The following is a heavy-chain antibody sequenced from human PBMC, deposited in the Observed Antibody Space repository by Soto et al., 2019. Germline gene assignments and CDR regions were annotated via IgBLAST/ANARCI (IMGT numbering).Heavy chain of an antibody. J-gene: IGHJ4*02. D-gene: IGHD2-21*02. V-gene: IGHV3-30-3*01. CDR2: ISYDGSNK. Sequence: QVQLVESGGGVVQPGRSLRLSCAASGFPFSAFAVHWVRQAPGKGLEWVAFISYDGSNKYYADSVKGRFTISRDNSKNTLYLQMNSLRAEDTSVYYCARAPVSYCGGDCLFDYWGQGTLVTVSS. CDR3: ARAPVSYCGGDCLFDY. CDR1: GFPFSAFA.